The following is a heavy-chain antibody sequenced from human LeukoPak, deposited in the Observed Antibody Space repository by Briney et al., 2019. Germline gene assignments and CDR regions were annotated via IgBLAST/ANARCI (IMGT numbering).Heavy chain of an antibody. V-gene: IGHV3-9*03. D-gene: IGHD3-3*01. CDR2: ISWNSGSI. CDR1: GFTFGDYA. CDR3: AKGLYYDFWSGEVDY. J-gene: IGHJ4*02. Sequence: GGSLRLSCAASGFTFGDYAMHWVRQAPGKGLEWVSGISWNSGSIGYADSVKGRFTISRDNAKNSLYLQMNSLRAEDMALYYCAKGLYYDFWSGEVDYWGQGTLVTVSS.